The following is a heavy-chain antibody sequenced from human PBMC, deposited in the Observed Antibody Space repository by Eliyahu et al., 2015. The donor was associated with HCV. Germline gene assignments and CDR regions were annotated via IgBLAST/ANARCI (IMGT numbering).Heavy chain of an antibody. Sequence: QMQLVQSGAEVKKTGSSVKVSCEASXYTFTHRYLHWVRQAPGQALEWMAWVTPFNGNTKYAQKLQDRLAFTRDTSMSTVYMELSSLRSEDTGMYYCATTDGDFQFESFDIWGQGTMVTVSS. CDR1: XYTFTHRY. V-gene: IGHV1-45*01. D-gene: IGHD3-10*01. J-gene: IGHJ3*02. CDR2: VTPFNGNT. CDR3: ATTDGDFQFESFDI.